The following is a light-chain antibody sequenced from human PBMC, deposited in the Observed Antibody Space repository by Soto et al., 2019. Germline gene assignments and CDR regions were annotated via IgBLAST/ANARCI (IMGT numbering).Light chain of an antibody. CDR1: QSVSSY. V-gene: IGKV3-11*01. Sequence: EIVLTQSPATLSLSPGERATLSCRASQSVSSYLAWYQQKPGQAPRLLIYDASNRATGIPARFSGSGSGTDFTLTISSLEPEDFAVYYCQQYGFPPQTFGQGAKVGIK. CDR2: DAS. J-gene: IGKJ1*01. CDR3: QQYGFPPQT.